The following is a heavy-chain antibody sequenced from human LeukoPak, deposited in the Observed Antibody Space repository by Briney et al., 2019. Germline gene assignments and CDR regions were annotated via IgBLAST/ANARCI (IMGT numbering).Heavy chain of an antibody. Sequence: ASVKVSCKASGYTFTVYYMHWVRQAPGQGLEWMGRINPNSGDTNYQGRVTMTRDTSISTAYMELSRLRSDDTAVYYCARRYSSGWYDAFDIWGQGTMVTVSS. CDR1: GYTFTVYY. CDR3: ARRYSSGWYDAFDI. V-gene: IGHV1-2*06. D-gene: IGHD6-19*01. CDR2: INPNSGDT. J-gene: IGHJ3*02.